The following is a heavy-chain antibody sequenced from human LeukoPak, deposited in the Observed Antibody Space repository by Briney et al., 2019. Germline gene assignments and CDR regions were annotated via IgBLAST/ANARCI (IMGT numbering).Heavy chain of an antibody. CDR3: AKARGSSVYEQFDY. V-gene: IGHV3-23*01. D-gene: IGHD5/OR15-5a*01. Sequence: GGSLRLSCAASGFAFSTYAMSWVRQAPEKGLQWVSTISTSGRATYYADSVEGRFTISRDNSKNTLYLQMNSLRADDTAVYYCAKARGSSVYEQFDYWGQGTQVTVSS. J-gene: IGHJ4*02. CDR1: GFAFSTYA. CDR2: ISTSGRAT.